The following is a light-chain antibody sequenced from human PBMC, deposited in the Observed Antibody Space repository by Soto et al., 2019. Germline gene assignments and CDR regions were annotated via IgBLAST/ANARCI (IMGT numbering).Light chain of an antibody. CDR2: DVN. V-gene: IGLV2-14*03. Sequence: QSVLTQPSSVSGSPGQSITFSSTGTSSDVGSYDYVSWHQQHPGKAPKLIIYDVNNRPSGVPSRFSGSKSGNTASLIISGLQTEDEADYYCCAYSTSGTHVFGTGTKVTVL. J-gene: IGLJ1*01. CDR1: SSDVGSYDY. CDR3: CAYSTSGTHV.